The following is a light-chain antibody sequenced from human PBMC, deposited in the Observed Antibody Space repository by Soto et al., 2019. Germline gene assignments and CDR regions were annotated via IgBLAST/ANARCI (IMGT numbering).Light chain of an antibody. CDR1: NSNIGNNA. Sequence: QAVVTQPPSVSEAPRQRVTISCSGSNSNIGNNAVNWYQQLPGKAPKLLIYYDDVLPSGVSDRFSGSRSGTSASLAISGLQSEDEADYYCAAWDDSLNGVVFGGGTKLTVL. J-gene: IGLJ2*01. CDR2: YDD. CDR3: AAWDDSLNGVV. V-gene: IGLV1-36*01.